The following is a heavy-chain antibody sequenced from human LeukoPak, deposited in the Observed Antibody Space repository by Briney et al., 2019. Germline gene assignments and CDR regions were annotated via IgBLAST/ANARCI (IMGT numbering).Heavy chain of an antibody. CDR1: GFTFSSYG. J-gene: IGHJ6*02. Sequence: PGGSLRLSCAASGFTFSSYGMHWVRQAPGKGLEWVAVIWYDGSNKYYADSVKGRFTISRDNSKNTLYLQMNSLRAEDTAVYYCARDQGYDILTGYYYYYGMDVWGQGTTVTVSS. CDR3: ARDQGYDILTGYYYYYGMDV. D-gene: IGHD3-9*01. CDR2: IWYDGSNK. V-gene: IGHV3-33*01.